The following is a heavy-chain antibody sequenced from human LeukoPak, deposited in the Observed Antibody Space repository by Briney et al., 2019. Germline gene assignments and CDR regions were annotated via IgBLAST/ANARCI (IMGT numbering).Heavy chain of an antibody. D-gene: IGHD3-22*01. J-gene: IGHJ4*02. CDR3: ATETKDSSAYYYFDY. V-gene: IGHV3-72*01. Sequence: GGSLRLSCVVSGSTFSDHYVDWVRQAPGKGLEWVARIRNRARGYTTDYAASARGRFTISRDDSEGSLYLQMNSLETEDTAVYYCATETKDSSAYYYFDYWGQGALVTVSS. CDR1: GSTFSDHY. CDR2: IRNRARGYTT.